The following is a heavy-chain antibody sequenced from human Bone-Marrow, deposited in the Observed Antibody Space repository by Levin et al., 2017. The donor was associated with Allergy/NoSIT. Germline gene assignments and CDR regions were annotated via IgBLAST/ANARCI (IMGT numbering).Heavy chain of an antibody. V-gene: IGHV4-39*01. Sequence: SQTLSLPCTVSGGSISTTSYYWGWISQPPGKGLEWIGIIYYSGSTYYNPSLKSRVTISVDTSKNQFSLKLSSVTATDTAVYYCARLHGSGYWFFDLWGRGILVTVSS. CDR3: ARLHGSGYWFFDL. CDR1: GGSISTTSYY. J-gene: IGHJ2*01. CDR2: IYYSGST. D-gene: IGHD6-25*01.